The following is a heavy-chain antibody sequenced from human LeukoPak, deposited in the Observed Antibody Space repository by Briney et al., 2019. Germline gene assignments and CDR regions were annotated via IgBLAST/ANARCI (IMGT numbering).Heavy chain of an antibody. CDR2: IYPGDSDT. Sequence: PGESLKISCKGSGYSFTSYWIGWVRQMPGKGLEWMGIIYPGDSDTRYSLSFQGQVTISADKSISTAYLQWSSLKASDTAMYYCARLYEYYYDSSGDRGLDYWGQGTLVTVSS. J-gene: IGHJ4*02. D-gene: IGHD3-22*01. CDR1: GYSFTSYW. CDR3: ARLYEYYYDSSGDRGLDY. V-gene: IGHV5-51*01.